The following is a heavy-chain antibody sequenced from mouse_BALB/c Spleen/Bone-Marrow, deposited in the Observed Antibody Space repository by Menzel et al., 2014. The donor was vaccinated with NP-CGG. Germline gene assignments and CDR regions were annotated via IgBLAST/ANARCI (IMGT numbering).Heavy chain of an antibody. Sequence: VQLQQSGPELVKPGASVKMSCTGSGYTSTSTYIYWVKQSPGQGLEWIGWIYPGDGSTEYNEKFKGKTTLTADKSSSTAYMLLSRLTSADSAIYFCARPDGNYESYFDYWGQGTTLTVSS. CDR3: ARPDGNYESYFDY. D-gene: IGHD2-1*01. CDR2: IYPGDGST. J-gene: IGHJ2*01. V-gene: IGHV1S56*01. CDR1: GYTSTSTY.